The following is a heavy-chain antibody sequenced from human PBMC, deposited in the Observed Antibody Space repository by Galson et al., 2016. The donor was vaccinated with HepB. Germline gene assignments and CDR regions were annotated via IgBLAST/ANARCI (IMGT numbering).Heavy chain of an antibody. V-gene: IGHV3-33*01. D-gene: IGHD3/OR15-3a*01. Sequence: SLRLSCAVSGFTFSNYGMHWVRQAPGKGLEWVAVFWLDGSSQYYADSVKGRFTIARDNSKNTLSLQMNSLRAGDTGVYYCARGDYDSWTHYFGNSGYNYGMDVWGQGTTVTVSS. CDR3: ARGDYDSWTHYFGNSGYNYGMDV. J-gene: IGHJ6*02. CDR2: FWLDGSSQ. CDR1: GFTFSNYG.